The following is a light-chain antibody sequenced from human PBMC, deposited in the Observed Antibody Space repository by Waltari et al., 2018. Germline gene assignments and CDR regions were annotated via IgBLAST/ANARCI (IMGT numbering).Light chain of an antibody. CDR1: TSNIGSHY. CDR2: KYD. V-gene: IGLV1-47*01. Sequence: QSVLTQPPSASGTPGQRVTISCFGSTSNIGSHYVSWYQHIPGTTPKLLIHKYDPRPSGVPDRFSGSVSGTSASLAISGLRSEDEADYYCTAWDDNLSVVFGGGTKLTVL. CDR3: TAWDDNLSVV. J-gene: IGLJ3*02.